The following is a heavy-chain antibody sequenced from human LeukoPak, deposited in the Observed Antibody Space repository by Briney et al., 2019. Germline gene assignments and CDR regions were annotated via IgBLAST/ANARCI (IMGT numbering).Heavy chain of an antibody. D-gene: IGHD3-16*01. CDR3: ARDYTDIDSVQPPDAFDI. Sequence: ASVKVSCKASGFRFSSYGLSWVRQAPGQGLEWMGWFSEYNGNTDYAQKFQDRVTMTTDTSTGTAYMEIRSLRSDDTAVYYCARDYTDIDSVQPPDAFDIWGQGTMVTVSS. CDR2: FSEYNGNT. CDR1: GFRFSSYG. J-gene: IGHJ3*02. V-gene: IGHV1-18*01.